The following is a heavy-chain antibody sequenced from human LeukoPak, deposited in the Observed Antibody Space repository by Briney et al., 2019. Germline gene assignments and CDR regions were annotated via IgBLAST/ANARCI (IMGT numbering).Heavy chain of an antibody. J-gene: IGHJ5*02. D-gene: IGHD2-21*02. CDR1: GGSISSSNW. CDR3: ARDQGAQPLLFDP. CDR2: IYHSGST. Sequence: PSGTLSLTCAVSGGSISSSNWWSWVRQPPGKGLEWIGEIYHSGSTNYNPSLKSRVTISVDKSKNQFSLKLSSVTAADTAVYYCARDQGAQPLLFDPWGQGTLVTVSS. V-gene: IGHV4-4*02.